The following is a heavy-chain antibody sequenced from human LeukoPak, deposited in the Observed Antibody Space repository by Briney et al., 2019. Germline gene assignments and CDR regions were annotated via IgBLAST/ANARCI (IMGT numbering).Heavy chain of an antibody. D-gene: IGHD2-15*01. CDR3: ARDGAWDIVVPPYYYGMDV. CDR2: ISSSSSYT. Sequence: PGGSLRLSCAASGFTFSDYYMSWIRQAPGKGLEWVPYISSSSSYTNYADSVKGRFTISRDNAKNSLYLQMNSLRAEDTAVYYCARDGAWDIVVPPYYYGMDVWGKGTTVTVSS. J-gene: IGHJ6*04. V-gene: IGHV3-11*06. CDR1: GFTFSDYY.